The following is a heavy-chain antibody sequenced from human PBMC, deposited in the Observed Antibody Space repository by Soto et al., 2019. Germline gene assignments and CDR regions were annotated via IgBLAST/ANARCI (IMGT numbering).Heavy chain of an antibody. Sequence: GGSLRLSCAASGFTFSSYAMHWVRQAPGKGLEWVAVISYDGSNKYYADSVKGRFTISRDNSKNTLYLQMNSLRAEDTAVYYCARVRAGVYDYWGQGTLVTVSS. CDR3: ARVRAGVYDY. J-gene: IGHJ4*02. CDR1: GFTFSSYA. CDR2: ISYDGSNK. D-gene: IGHD3-10*01. V-gene: IGHV3-30-3*01.